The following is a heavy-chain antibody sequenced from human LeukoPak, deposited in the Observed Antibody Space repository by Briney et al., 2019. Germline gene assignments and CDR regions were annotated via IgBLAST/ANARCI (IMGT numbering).Heavy chain of an antibody. Sequence: GGSLRLSCAASGFTVSSNYMSWVRQAPGKGLEWVSVIYSGGSTYYADSVKGRFTISRDNSKNTLYPQMNSLRAEDTAVYYCARAWFGELAFDYWGQGTLVTVSS. CDR2: IYSGGST. CDR3: ARAWFGELAFDY. CDR1: GFTVSSNY. V-gene: IGHV3-53*01. D-gene: IGHD3-10*01. J-gene: IGHJ4*02.